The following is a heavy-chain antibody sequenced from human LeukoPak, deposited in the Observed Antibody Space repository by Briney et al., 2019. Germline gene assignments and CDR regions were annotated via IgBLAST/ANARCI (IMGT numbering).Heavy chain of an antibody. V-gene: IGHV4-30-2*01. CDR3: ARGGDYVWGSYRLHYYYGMDV. CDR2: IYHSGST. J-gene: IGHJ6*02. CDR1: GGSISSGGYS. Sequence: SETLSLTCAVSGGSISSGGYSWSWIRQPPGKGLEWIGYIYHSGSTYYNPSLKSRVTISVDRSKNQFSLKLSSVTAADTAVYYCARGGDYVWGSYRLHYYYGMDVWGQGTTVTVSS. D-gene: IGHD3-16*02.